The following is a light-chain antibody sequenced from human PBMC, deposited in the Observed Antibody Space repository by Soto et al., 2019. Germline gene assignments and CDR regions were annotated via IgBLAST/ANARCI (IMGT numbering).Light chain of an antibody. Sequence: QSVLTQPPSASGSPGQSVTISCTGISSDVGGYNYVSWYQQHPGKAPKLMIYDVSKRPSGVPDRFSGSKSGNTASLTVSGLQAEDEADYYCSSYAGTNIHYVFGTGTKVTVL. V-gene: IGLV2-8*01. CDR3: SSYAGTNIHYV. CDR2: DVS. J-gene: IGLJ1*01. CDR1: SSDVGGYNY.